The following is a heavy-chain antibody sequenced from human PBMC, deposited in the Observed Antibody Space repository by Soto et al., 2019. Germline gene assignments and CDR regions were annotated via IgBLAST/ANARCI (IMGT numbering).Heavy chain of an antibody. Sequence: QVQLQQWGAGLLKPSETLSLTCVVSGGSLSGYYWSWIRQTPGKGLEWVGEINHSGSTNYNPSLKSRVTISVDTSKNQFSLELSSVTAADTAVYFCARGAVVDVVPAMRREVDPWGQGILVTVSA. D-gene: IGHD6-19*01. J-gene: IGHJ5*02. CDR1: GGSLSGYY. V-gene: IGHV4-34*01. CDR3: ARGAVVDVVPAMRREVDP. CDR2: INHSGST.